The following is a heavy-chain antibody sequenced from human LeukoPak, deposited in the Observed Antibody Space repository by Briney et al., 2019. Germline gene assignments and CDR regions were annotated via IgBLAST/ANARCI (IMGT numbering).Heavy chain of an antibody. CDR2: IYYSGST. D-gene: IGHD5-18*01. CDR3: ARARGYSYGFPLELDY. V-gene: IGHV4-59*01. Sequence: PSETLSLTCTVSGGSISSYYWSWIRQPPGKGLEWIGYIYYSGSTNYNPSLKSRVTISVDTSKNQFSLKLSSVTAADTAVYYCARARGYSYGFPLELDYWGQGTLVTVSS. J-gene: IGHJ4*02. CDR1: GGSISSYY.